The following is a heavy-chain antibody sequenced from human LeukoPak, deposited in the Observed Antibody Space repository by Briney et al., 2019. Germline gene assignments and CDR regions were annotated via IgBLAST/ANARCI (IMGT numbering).Heavy chain of an antibody. D-gene: IGHD3-16*01. CDR2: IYYSGST. CDR3: ARRDDYVWGSYLL. Sequence: SETLSLTCTVSGGSISSYYWSWIRQPPGKGLEWIGYIYYSGSTNYNPSLKSRVTISVDTSKNQFSLKLSSVTAADTAVYYCARRDDYVWGSYLLWGQGTLVTVSS. V-gene: IGHV4-59*08. J-gene: IGHJ4*02. CDR1: GGSISSYY.